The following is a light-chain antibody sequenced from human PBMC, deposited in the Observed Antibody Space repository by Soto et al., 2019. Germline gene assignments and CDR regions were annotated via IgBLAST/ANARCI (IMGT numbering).Light chain of an antibody. CDR1: SNGYNF. Sequence: QSALTQPRSVSGSPGQSVTISCSGVSNGYNFVSWYQQHPGKAPKVLIYDVSKRPSGVPDRFSGSKSANTASLTISGLQAEDEADYYCCSYVGSYTCVFGIGTKLTVL. CDR2: DVS. CDR3: CSYVGSYTCV. J-gene: IGLJ1*01. V-gene: IGLV2-11*01.